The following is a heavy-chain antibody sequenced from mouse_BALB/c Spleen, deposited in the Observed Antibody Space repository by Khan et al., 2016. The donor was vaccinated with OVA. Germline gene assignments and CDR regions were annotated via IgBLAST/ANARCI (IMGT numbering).Heavy chain of an antibody. V-gene: IGHV2-6-7*01. J-gene: IGHJ4*01. D-gene: IGHD2-10*01. Sequence: VQLQESGPGLVAPSQSLSNTCTVSGFSLTGYGVNWVRQPPGKGLEWLGMIWGDGSTDYNSALKSRLNLSKDNSKSQVFLKMNSLQTDDTARYYCARAYYGNYREAMDYWGHGTSVTVSS. CDR2: IWGDGST. CDR1: GFSLTGYG. CDR3: ARAYYGNYREAMDY.